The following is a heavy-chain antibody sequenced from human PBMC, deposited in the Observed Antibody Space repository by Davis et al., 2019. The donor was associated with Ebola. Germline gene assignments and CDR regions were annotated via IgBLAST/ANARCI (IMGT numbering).Heavy chain of an antibody. Sequence: ASVKVSCKASGYTFTGYYMHWVRQAPGQGLEWMGWINPNSGGTNYAQKFQGRVTMTRDTSISTAYMELSRLRSDDTAVYYCARAVTISPVMDVWGQGTTVTVSS. CDR1: GYTFTGYY. CDR2: INPNSGGT. J-gene: IGHJ6*02. V-gene: IGHV1-2*02. D-gene: IGHD3-3*01. CDR3: ARAVTISPVMDV.